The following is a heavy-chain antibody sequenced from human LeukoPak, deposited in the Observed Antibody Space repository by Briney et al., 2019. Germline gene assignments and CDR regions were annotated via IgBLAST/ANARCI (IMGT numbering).Heavy chain of an antibody. V-gene: IGHV3-30*02. J-gene: IGHJ4*02. CDR1: GFTFSSYG. Sequence: PGGSLRLSCAASGFTFSSYGMHWVRQAPGKGLEWVAFIRYDGSNKYYADSVKGRFTISRDNSKNTLYLQMNSLRAEDTAVYYCAKDPLPIFGVVYYFDYWGQGTLVTVSS. CDR2: IRYDGSNK. D-gene: IGHD3-3*01. CDR3: AKDPLPIFGVVYYFDY.